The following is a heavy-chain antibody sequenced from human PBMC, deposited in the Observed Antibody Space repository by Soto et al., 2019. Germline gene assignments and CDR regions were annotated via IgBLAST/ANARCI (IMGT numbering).Heavy chain of an antibody. Sequence: PSETLSLTCTVSGGSISSYYWSWIRQPAGKGLEWIERIYTSGSTNYNPSLKSRVTMSVDTSKNQFSLKLSSVTAADTAVYYCAREDIVVVPAAHYGMDVWGQGTTVTVSS. V-gene: IGHV4-4*07. CDR3: AREDIVVVPAAHYGMDV. CDR2: IYTSGST. D-gene: IGHD2-2*01. CDR1: GGSISSYY. J-gene: IGHJ6*02.